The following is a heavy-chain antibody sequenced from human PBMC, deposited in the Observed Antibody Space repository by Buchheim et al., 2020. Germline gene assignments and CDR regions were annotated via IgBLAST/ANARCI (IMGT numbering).Heavy chain of an antibody. CDR1: GFNLRSYG. CDR3: AKGGYCSSTSCRRRWFDP. CDR2: ISGSGGST. V-gene: IGHV3-23*04. D-gene: IGHD2-2*01. J-gene: IGHJ5*02. Sequence: VQLVESGGGVVQPGRSLRLSCVASGFNLRSYGMHWVRQAPGKGLEWVSAISGSGGSTYYADSVKGRFTISRDTSKNTLSLQMNSLRAEDTAVYYCAKGGYCSSTSCRRRWFDPWGQGTL.